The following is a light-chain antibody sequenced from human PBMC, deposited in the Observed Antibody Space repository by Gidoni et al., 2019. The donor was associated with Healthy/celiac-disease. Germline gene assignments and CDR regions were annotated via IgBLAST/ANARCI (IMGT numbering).Light chain of an antibody. V-gene: IGLV3-21*04. CDR3: QVWDSSSDHVV. CDR1: NLGSKS. Sequence: SYVLTQPPSVSVAPGKTARITCGGNNLGSKSVHWYQQKPGQAPVLVIYHDSDRPSGIPERFSGSNSGNTATLTISRVEAGDEADYYCQVWDSSSDHVVFGGGTKLTVL. CDR2: HDS. J-gene: IGLJ2*01.